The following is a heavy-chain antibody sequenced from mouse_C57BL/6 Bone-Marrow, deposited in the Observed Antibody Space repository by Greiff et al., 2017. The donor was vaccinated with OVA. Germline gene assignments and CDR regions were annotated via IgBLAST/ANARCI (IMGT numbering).Heavy chain of an antibody. CDR2: IRLKSDNYAT. CDR3: TGREPEV. J-gene: IGHJ1*03. CDR1: GFTFSNYW. V-gene: IGHV6-3*01. Sequence: EVQGVESGGGLVQPGGSLKLSCVASGFTFSNYWMNWVRQSPEKGLEWVAQIRLKSDNYATHYAESVKGRFTISRDDSKSSVYLQMNNLRAEDTGIYYCTGREPEVWGTGTTVTVSS.